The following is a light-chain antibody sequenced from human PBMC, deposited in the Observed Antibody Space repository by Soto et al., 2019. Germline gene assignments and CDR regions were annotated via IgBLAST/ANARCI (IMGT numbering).Light chain of an antibody. Sequence: DIMMAQSPDSRAVSIGGKAAVNCKCGQSGGYSSNNKNYLAWYQQKPGQPPKALIYWASTRESGVPDRFSGSGSGTDFTLTISRLEPEDFAVYYCHQYDTAPRTFGQGTKVDIK. CDR1: QSGGYSSNNKNY. V-gene: IGKV4-1*01. CDR3: HQYDTAPRT. J-gene: IGKJ1*01. CDR2: WAS.